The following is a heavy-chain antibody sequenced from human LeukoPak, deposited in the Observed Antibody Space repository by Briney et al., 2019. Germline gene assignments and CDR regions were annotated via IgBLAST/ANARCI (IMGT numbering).Heavy chain of an antibody. CDR1: GGSISSSSYY. Sequence: PSETLSLTCTVSGGSISSSSYYWGWIRQPPGKGLEWIGSIYHSGSAYYNPSLKSRVTISVDTSKNQFSLKLSSVTAADTAVYYCARRSFRRSIFGVVTPSGDFDYWGQGTLVTVSS. V-gene: IGHV4-39*07. CDR3: ARRSFRRSIFGVVTPSGDFDY. D-gene: IGHD3-3*01. J-gene: IGHJ4*02. CDR2: IYHSGSA.